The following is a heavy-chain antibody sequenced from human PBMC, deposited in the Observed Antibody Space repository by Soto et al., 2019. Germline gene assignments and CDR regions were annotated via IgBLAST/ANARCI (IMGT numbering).Heavy chain of an antibody. Sequence: SETLSLTCTVSGGSISTYFWSWIRQPPGKGLEWIGYIYYGGATTYNPSLKSRVTISVDTSKNQFSLKLSSVTAADTAVYYCARGMSSAWYGTNYGMDVWGQGTTVTVSS. CDR1: GGSISTYF. CDR3: ARGMSSAWYGTNYGMDV. J-gene: IGHJ6*02. V-gene: IGHV4-59*01. CDR2: IYYGGAT. D-gene: IGHD6-19*01.